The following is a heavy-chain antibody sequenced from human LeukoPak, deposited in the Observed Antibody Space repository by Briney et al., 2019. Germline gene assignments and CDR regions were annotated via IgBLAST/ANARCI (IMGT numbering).Heavy chain of an antibody. CDR1: GGSISSYY. CDR2: INHSGST. D-gene: IGHD3-3*01. J-gene: IGHJ3*02. V-gene: IGHV4-34*01. CDR3: ARRKSYYDFWSKNAFDI. Sequence: SETLSLTCTVSGGSISSYYWSWIRQPPGKGLEWIGEINHSGSTNCNPSLKSRVTISVDTSKNQFSLKLTSVTAADTAVYYCARRKSYYDFWSKNAFDIWGQGTMVTVSS.